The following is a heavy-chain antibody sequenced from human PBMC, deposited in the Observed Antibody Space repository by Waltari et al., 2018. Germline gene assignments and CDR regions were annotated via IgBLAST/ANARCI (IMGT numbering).Heavy chain of an antibody. CDR1: GGSISSGNYY. V-gene: IGHV4-61*02. CDR3: ARVGYDFWSGYSNGFDY. CDR2: VYTIGST. J-gene: IGHJ4*02. Sequence: QVQLQESGPGMVKPSQTLSLTCAVSGGSISSGNYYWYWIRKPDGKGLEWIGRVYTIGSTDYNPSLKSRVTISVDTSKNQLSLKLTSVTAADTAVYYCARVGYDFWSGYSNGFDYWGQGTLVTVSS. D-gene: IGHD3-3*01.